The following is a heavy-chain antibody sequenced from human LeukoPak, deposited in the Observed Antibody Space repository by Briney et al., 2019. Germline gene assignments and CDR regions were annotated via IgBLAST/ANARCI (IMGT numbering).Heavy chain of an antibody. Sequence: PSETLSLTCTVSGDSISRYYWSWLRQPAGKGLECIGRIYPSGTTKYNPSLKSRVTMSVDTSKNQFSLKLSSVTAADTAVYYCAITLVRGVFAWFDPWGQGTLVIVSS. J-gene: IGHJ5*02. CDR1: GDSISRYY. D-gene: IGHD3-10*01. CDR2: IYPSGTT. CDR3: AITLVRGVFAWFDP. V-gene: IGHV4-4*07.